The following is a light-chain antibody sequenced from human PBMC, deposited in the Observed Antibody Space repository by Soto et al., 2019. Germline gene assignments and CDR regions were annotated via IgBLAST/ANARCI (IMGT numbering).Light chain of an antibody. V-gene: IGKV3-20*01. CDR3: QQYSRSPWT. CDR1: QSVSSFY. Sequence: EIVLAQSPDTLSLTPGERATLSCRASQSVSSFYLAWYQQKPGQAPRLLIYGVSSRATGIPDRFSGSGSGTDFTLTISRLEPEDFAVYYCQQYSRSPWTFGQGTKVEIK. CDR2: GVS. J-gene: IGKJ1*01.